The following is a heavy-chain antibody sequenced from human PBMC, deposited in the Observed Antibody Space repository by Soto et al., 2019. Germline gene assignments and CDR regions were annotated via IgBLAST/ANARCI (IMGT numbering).Heavy chain of an antibody. Sequence: ASVKVSCKASGYTFTGDYMHWVRQAPGQGLEWTGWINPNSGGTNYAQKFQGWVTMTRDTSIRTAYMELSRLRSDDTAVYYCAAPYISSAFDIWGQGTMVTDSS. J-gene: IGHJ3*02. V-gene: IGHV1-2*04. CDR3: AAPYISSAFDI. CDR2: INPNSGGT. CDR1: GYTFTGDY. D-gene: IGHD6-13*01.